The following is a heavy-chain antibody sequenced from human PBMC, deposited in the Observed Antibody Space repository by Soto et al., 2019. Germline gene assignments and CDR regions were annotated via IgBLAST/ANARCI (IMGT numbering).Heavy chain of an antibody. V-gene: IGHV1-8*01. CDR3: AREKTSYGMDV. CDR1: GYTFTSYD. J-gene: IGHJ6*02. Sequence: QVQLVQSGAEVKKPGASVKVSCEASGYTFTSYDINWVRQATGQGREWMGWMNPNSGNTGDAQKFQGRVTMTRNTAISTAYMELSSLRSEDTAVYYCAREKTSYGMDVWCQWTTVTVSS. CDR2: MNPNSGNT.